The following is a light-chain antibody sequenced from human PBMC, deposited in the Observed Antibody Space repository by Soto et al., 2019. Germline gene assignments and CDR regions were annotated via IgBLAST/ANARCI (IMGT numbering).Light chain of an antibody. J-gene: IGKJ1*01. CDR1: QDIKNE. CDR3: LQDHNYPRT. Sequence: AIQMTQSPSSLSASVGDRVTITRRASQDIKNELGWYQQKPGKAPNVLIYAASTLLSGVPSRFSGAGSGTDFTLTISSLQPEDFATYYCLQDHNYPRTFGQGTRVEIK. CDR2: AAS. V-gene: IGKV1-6*01.